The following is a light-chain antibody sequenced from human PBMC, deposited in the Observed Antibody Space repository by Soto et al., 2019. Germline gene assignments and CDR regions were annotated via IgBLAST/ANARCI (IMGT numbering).Light chain of an antibody. CDR1: TNDIGGYNY. J-gene: IGLJ3*02. Sequence: QSALTQPASVSGSPGQSITISCSGTTNDIGGYNYVSWYQHHPGKVPKVIIYEVRNRPSGVSNRFSGSKSGNTASLTISGLQAEDEADYYCCSYTGSATLVFGGGTKVPS. CDR2: EVR. CDR3: CSYTGSATLV. V-gene: IGLV2-14*01.